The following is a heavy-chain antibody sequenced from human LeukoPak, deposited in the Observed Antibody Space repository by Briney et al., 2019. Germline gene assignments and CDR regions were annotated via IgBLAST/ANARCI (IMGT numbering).Heavy chain of an antibody. J-gene: IGHJ3*02. Sequence: GGSLRLSCAASGFTFSSYAMSWVRQAPGKGLEWVSAISGSGGSTYYADSVKGRFTISRDNSKNTLYLQMNSLRAEDTAVYYCAKDPEYCSGGSCYPDAFDIWGQGTMVTVSS. CDR2: ISGSGGST. CDR3: AKDPEYCSGGSCYPDAFDI. V-gene: IGHV3-23*01. D-gene: IGHD2-15*01. CDR1: GFTFSSYA.